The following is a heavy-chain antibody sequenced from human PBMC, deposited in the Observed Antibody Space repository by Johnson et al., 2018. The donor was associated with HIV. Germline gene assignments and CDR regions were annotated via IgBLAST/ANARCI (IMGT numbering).Heavy chain of an antibody. V-gene: IGHV3-20*04. CDR1: GFTFDDYA. D-gene: IGHD2-21*02. J-gene: IGHJ3*02. CDR3: ARGLAYCGGDCSNAFDI. Sequence: VQLVESGGGLIQPGTSLRLSCAASGFTFDDYAMHWVRQIPGKGLEWVSGINWNGGSTGYADSVKGRFTISRDNAKNSLYLQMNSLRADDTALYYCARGLAYCGGDCSNAFDIWGQGTMVTVSS. CDR2: INWNGGST.